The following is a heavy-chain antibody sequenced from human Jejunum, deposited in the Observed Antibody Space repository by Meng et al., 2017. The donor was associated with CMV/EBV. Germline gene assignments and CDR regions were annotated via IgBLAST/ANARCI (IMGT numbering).Heavy chain of an antibody. V-gene: IGHV3-21*01. D-gene: IGHD1-26*01. CDR3: ARVLKGGTYFDN. CDR1: GFTFSNYM. CDR2: ISISGYK. Sequence: AASGFTFSNYMVNWVRQAPGKGLEWVSSISISGYKYYADSVKGRFTISRDTAENSLFLQMNSLGAEDTAVYYCARVLKGGTYFDNWGQGTQVTVSS. J-gene: IGHJ4*02.